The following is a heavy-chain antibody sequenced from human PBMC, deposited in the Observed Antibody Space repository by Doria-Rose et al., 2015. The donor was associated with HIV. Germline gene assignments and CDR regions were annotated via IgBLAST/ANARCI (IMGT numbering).Heavy chain of an antibody. V-gene: IGHV2-26*01. D-gene: IGHD6-13*01. CDR2: IFSDDER. Sequence: QESGPVLVKPTETLTLTCTVSGVSLSSPGMGVSWIRQPPGQALEWLADIFSDDERSYKTSLKSRLTISRGTYKSQVVLTMTDMDPVDTATYYCARIKSSRWYHKYYFDFWGQGTLVIVSA. J-gene: IGHJ4*02. CDR3: ARIKSSRWYHKYYFDF. CDR1: GVSLSSPGMG.